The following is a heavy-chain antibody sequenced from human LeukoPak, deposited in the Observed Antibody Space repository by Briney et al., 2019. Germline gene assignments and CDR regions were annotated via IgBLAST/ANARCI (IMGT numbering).Heavy chain of an antibody. CDR3: ARDLQGYSSGWYRGDY. CDR1: GFTFRTYW. D-gene: IGHD6-19*01. Sequence: GGSLRLSCAASGFTFRTYWMSWVRQAPGKGLEWVAIIKQDGSEKYYVDSVKGRFTISRDNAKNSLYLQMNSLRAEDTAVYYCARDLQGYSSGWYRGDYWGQGTLVTVSS. V-gene: IGHV3-7*01. CDR2: IKQDGSEK. J-gene: IGHJ4*02.